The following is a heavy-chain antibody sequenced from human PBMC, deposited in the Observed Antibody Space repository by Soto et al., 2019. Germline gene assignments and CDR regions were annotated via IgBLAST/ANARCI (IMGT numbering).Heavy chain of an antibody. CDR3: ARDRASISAGGAFDI. J-gene: IGHJ3*02. CDR1: GYTFTSYG. CDR2: IIPILHMA. D-gene: IGHD6-6*01. V-gene: IGHV1-69*04. Sequence: SVKVSCKASGYTFTSYGISWVRQAPGQGLEWMGRIIPILHMANYAQKFQDRVTITADKSTSTAYMDLSSLRSEDTAVYYCARDRASISAGGAFDIWGQGTMVTVSS.